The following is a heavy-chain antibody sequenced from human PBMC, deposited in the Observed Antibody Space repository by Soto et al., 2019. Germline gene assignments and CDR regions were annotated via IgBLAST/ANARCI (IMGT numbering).Heavy chain of an antibody. CDR3: ARDLGGVDCSSTSCLAEWFDP. CDR2: ISAYNGNT. D-gene: IGHD2-2*01. V-gene: IGHV1-18*01. CDR1: GYTFTSYG. Sequence: ASLKVSCKASGYTFTSYGISWVRQAPGQGLEWMGWISAYNGNTNYAQKLQGRVTMTTDTSTSTAYMELRSLRSDDTAVYYCARDLGGVDCSSTSCLAEWFDPWGQGTLVTVS. J-gene: IGHJ5*02.